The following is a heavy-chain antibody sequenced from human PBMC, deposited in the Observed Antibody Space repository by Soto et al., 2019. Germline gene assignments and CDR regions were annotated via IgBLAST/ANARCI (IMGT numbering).Heavy chain of an antibody. CDR1: GGSISSSSYY. Sequence: PSETLSLTCTVSGGSISSSSYYWGWIRQPPGKGLEWIGSIYYSGGTYYNPSLKSRVTISVDTSKNQFSLKLSSVTAADTAVYYCAREGSGSYYNGAFDIWGQGTMVT. J-gene: IGHJ3*02. V-gene: IGHV4-39*01. CDR2: IYYSGGT. D-gene: IGHD3-10*01. CDR3: AREGSGSYYNGAFDI.